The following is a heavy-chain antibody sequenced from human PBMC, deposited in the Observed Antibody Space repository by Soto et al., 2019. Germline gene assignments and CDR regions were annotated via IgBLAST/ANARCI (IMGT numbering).Heavy chain of an antibody. CDR3: AKDMTSMIKPGFYNYGMDV. J-gene: IGHJ6*02. D-gene: IGHD3-16*01. CDR1: GFIFGDYA. V-gene: IGHV3-9*01. Sequence: PGGSLRLSCAASGFIFGDYAMHWVRQAPGKGLEWVSGISWNSGSIGNADSVKGRFTISRDNAKNSLYLQMRGLRAEDTALYYCAKDMTSMIKPGFYNYGMDVWGQGTTVTVSS. CDR2: ISWNSGSI.